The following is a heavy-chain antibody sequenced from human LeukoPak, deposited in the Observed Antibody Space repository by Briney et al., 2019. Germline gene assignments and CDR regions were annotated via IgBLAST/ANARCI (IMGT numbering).Heavy chain of an antibody. J-gene: IGHJ2*01. V-gene: IGHV4-61*02. CDR3: LGVAATLGWYFDL. Sequence: PSQTLSLTCTVSGGSISSGSYYWSWIRQPAGKGLEWIGRIYTSGSTNYNPSLKSRVTISVDTSKNQFSLKLSSVTAADTAVYYFLGVAATLGWYFDLWGRGTLVTVSS. CDR2: IYTSGST. CDR1: GGSISSGSYY. D-gene: IGHD2-15*01.